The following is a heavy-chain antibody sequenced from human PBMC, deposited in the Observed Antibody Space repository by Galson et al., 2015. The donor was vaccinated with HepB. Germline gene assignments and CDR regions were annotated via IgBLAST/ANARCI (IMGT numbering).Heavy chain of an antibody. CDR3: ARGDRYSSGWYTDDY. CDR1: GFTFSSYA. Sequence: SLRLSCAASGFTFSSYAMHWVRQAPGKGLEWVAVISYDGSNKYYADSVKGRFTISRDNSKNTLYLQMNSLRAEDTAVYYCARGDRYSSGWYTDDYWGQGTLVTVSS. CDR2: ISYDGSNK. V-gene: IGHV3-30-3*01. D-gene: IGHD6-19*01. J-gene: IGHJ4*02.